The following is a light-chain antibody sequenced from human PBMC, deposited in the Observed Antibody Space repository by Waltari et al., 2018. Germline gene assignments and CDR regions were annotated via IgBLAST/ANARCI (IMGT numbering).Light chain of an antibody. J-gene: IGKJ2*01. CDR1: QTVRTY. CDR2: DAS. CDR3: QQRSNWPYT. V-gene: IGKV3-11*01. Sequence: EIVLTQSPATLSLSPGGRATLSCTASQTVRTYLAWYQQKPGQAPRLLIFDASSRATGIPAKFSGSGSGTDFTLTVSNLEPEDFAIYYCQQRSNWPYTFGQGTRVEIK.